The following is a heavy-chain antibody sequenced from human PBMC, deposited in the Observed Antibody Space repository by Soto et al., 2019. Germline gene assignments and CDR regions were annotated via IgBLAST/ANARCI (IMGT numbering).Heavy chain of an antibody. Sequence: QVQLVQSGAEMRKPGASVMVSCKASGYTFTSYAMNWVRQAPGQRLEWMGWINGGNGDTKYSQRFQDRVTITRDTSANTVYVELSSLPSEDTAIYYRARGPLSRYSADLRWGRGTPVTVSS. CDR2: INGGNGDT. CDR1: GYTFTSYA. D-gene: IGHD3-16*02. V-gene: IGHV1-3*01. CDR3: ARGPLSRYSADLR. J-gene: IGHJ4*02.